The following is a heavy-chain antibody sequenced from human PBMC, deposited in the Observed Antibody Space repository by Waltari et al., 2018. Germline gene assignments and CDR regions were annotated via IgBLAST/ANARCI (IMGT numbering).Heavy chain of an antibody. V-gene: IGHV3-74*01. D-gene: IGHD1-26*01. CDR2: IVTDASDA. Sequence: VQLVESGGGLVQPGGSLRLSCAAAGFTFSSHSVHWVRQAPGKGLVWVSRIVTDASDATYADSVKGRFTISRDNAKNTLYLQMNSLRAEDTAVYYCATILSGSYWGQGTLVTVSS. J-gene: IGHJ4*02. CDR3: ATILSGSY. CDR1: GFTFSSHS.